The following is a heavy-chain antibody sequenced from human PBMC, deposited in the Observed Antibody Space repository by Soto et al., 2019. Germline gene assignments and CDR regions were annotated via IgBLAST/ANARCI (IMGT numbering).Heavy chain of an antibody. V-gene: IGHV1-2*02. J-gene: IGHJ4*02. CDR1: GYSFIGYY. CDR2: MTPNSGGT. CDR3: ARASMTVEKYDF. Sequence: QVQLVQSGAEVKKPGASVKVSCKASGYSFIGYYIHWVRQAPGQGLEWMGWMTPNSGGTDYAQKFQGRVTMTRDTSISTAYMELNSLSSDDTAVYYCARASMTVEKYDFWGQGTQVTVSS. D-gene: IGHD3-22*01.